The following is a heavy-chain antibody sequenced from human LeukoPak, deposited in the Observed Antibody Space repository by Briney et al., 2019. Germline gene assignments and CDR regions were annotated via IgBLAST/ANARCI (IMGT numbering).Heavy chain of an antibody. CDR2: IIPILGIA. D-gene: IGHD5-18*01. J-gene: IGHJ4*02. Sequence: SVKVSCKASGGTFSSYTISRVRQAPGQGLEWMGRIIPILGIANYAQKFQGRVTITADKSTSTAYMELSSLRSEDTAVYYCARERGYSYGSDDYWGQGTLVTVSS. V-gene: IGHV1-69*04. CDR3: ARERGYSYGSDDY. CDR1: GGTFSSYT.